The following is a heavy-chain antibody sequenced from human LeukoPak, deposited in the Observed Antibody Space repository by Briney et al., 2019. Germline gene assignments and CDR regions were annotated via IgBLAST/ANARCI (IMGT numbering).Heavy chain of an antibody. D-gene: IGHD3-10*01. V-gene: IGHV1-69*04. Sequence: SVKLSCNASGGTFSSYAISWVRQAPGQGLEWMGRIIPILGIANYAQKFQGRVTIAADKSTSTAYMELSSPRSEDTAVYYCARYRYYGSGSFPEDYWGQGTLVTVSS. CDR3: ARYRYYGSGSFPEDY. J-gene: IGHJ4*02. CDR1: GGTFSSYA. CDR2: IIPILGIA.